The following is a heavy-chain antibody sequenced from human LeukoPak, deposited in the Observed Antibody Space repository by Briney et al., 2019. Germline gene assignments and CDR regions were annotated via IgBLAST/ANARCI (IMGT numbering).Heavy chain of an antibody. Sequence: SGTLSLTCAVSGGPISSSKWWSWLRQPPGKGLEWIGEVFHSGSTNYNPSLKSRVTISVDKSKNQFSLKLSSVTAADSALYYCARVVQNSGTIDYWGQGTLVTVSS. V-gene: IGHV4-4*02. CDR1: GGPISSSKW. CDR2: VFHSGST. D-gene: IGHD3-10*01. CDR3: ARVVQNSGTIDY. J-gene: IGHJ4*02.